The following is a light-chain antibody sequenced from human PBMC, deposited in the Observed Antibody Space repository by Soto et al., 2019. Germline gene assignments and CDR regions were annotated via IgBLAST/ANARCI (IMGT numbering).Light chain of an antibody. CDR3: QQRTNWPLLT. CDR2: AAS. CDR1: LSICNW. V-gene: IGKV1-5*01. J-gene: IGKJ5*01. Sequence: IQMPQSPSTLSGSVGDRLSITFRFSLSICNWLAWYQRKPGTAPKLLIYAASSLESGVPSRFSGSGSGTDFTLTIISLQPEDFSVYFCQQRTNWPLLTVGPGTRLEIK.